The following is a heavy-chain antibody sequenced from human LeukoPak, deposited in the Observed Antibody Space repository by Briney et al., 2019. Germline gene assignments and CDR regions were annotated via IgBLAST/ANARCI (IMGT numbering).Heavy chain of an antibody. J-gene: IGHJ4*02. CDR2: INHRGST. Sequence: SETLSLTCAVYGGSFSDYYWSWIRQPPGKGLEWIGEINHRGSTNYNPSLKSRVTVSLDTSKNQFSLKLSSVTAADTAVYYRAKDLAVVVSKDHAGFDYWGQGTLVTVSS. CDR3: AKDLAVVVSKDHAGFDY. D-gene: IGHD2-15*01. V-gene: IGHV4-34*01. CDR1: GGSFSDYY.